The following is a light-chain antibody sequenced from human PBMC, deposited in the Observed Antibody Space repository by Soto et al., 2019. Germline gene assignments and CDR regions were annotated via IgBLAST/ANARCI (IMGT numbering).Light chain of an antibody. J-gene: IGKJ1*01. CDR2: GAS. CDR1: QSVSSSY. CDR3: QQYGSSRWT. Sequence: EITLKQSPGTLSLSPGASAALSCSASQSVSSSYLAWYQQKPGQAPRLLIYGASSRATGIPDRFSGSGSGTDFTLTISRLEPEDFAVYYCQQYGSSRWTFGQGTKVDIK. V-gene: IGKV3-20*01.